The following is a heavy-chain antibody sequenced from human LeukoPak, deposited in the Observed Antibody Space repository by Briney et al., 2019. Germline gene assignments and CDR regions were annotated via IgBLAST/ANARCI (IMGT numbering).Heavy chain of an antibody. Sequence: ASVKVSCKASGYTFTSYGISWVRQAPGQGLEWMGWISAYNGNTNYAQKLQGRVTMTTDTSTGTAYMELRSLRSDDTAVYYCARKEGDYYDSSGYLRYWGQGTLVTVSS. V-gene: IGHV1-18*01. CDR3: ARKEGDYYDSSGYLRY. D-gene: IGHD3-22*01. J-gene: IGHJ4*02. CDR2: ISAYNGNT. CDR1: GYTFTSYG.